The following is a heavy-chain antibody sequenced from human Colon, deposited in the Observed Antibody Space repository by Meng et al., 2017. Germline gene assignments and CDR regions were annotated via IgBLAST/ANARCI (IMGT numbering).Heavy chain of an antibody. Sequence: QVQIQQWGAGLLKPSETPSLTCAVYGGSFSGYYWSWIRQPPGKGLEWIGEINHSGSTNYNPSLKSRVTISVDTSKNQFSLKLSSVTAADTAVYYCARGLFDYWGQGTLVTVSS. J-gene: IGHJ4*02. CDR3: ARGLFDY. CDR1: GGSFSGYY. CDR2: INHSGST. V-gene: IGHV4-34*01.